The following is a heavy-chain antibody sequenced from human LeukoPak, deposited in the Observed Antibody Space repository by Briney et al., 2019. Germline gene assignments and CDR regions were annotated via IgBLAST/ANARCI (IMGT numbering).Heavy chain of an antibody. CDR2: ISGSGGST. CDR3: AKATGTHFYYYGMDV. Sequence: PGGSLSLSCAASGFTFSSYAMSWVRQAPGKGLEWVSAISGSGGSTYYADSVKGRFTISRDNSKNTLYLQMNSLRAEDTAVYYCAKATGTHFYYYGMDVWGQGTTVTVSS. D-gene: IGHD1-1*01. V-gene: IGHV3-23*01. J-gene: IGHJ6*02. CDR1: GFTFSSYA.